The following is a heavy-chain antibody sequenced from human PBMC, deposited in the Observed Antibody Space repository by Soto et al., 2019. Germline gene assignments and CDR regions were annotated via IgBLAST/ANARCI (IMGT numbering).Heavy chain of an antibody. Sequence: EVQLVESGGGLVKPGGSLRLSCAASGFTFSSYSMNWVRQAPGKGLEWVSSISSSSSYIYYADSVKGRFTISRDNAXNSLYLQMNSLRAEDTAVYYCARGGGTTVVTDSGYWGQGTLVTVSS. J-gene: IGHJ4*02. CDR1: GFTFSSYS. D-gene: IGHD4-17*01. CDR3: ARGGGTTVVTDSGY. CDR2: ISSSSSYI. V-gene: IGHV3-21*01.